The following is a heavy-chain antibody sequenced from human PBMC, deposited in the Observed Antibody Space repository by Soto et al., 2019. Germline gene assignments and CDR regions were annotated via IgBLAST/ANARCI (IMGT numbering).Heavy chain of an antibody. D-gene: IGHD2-8*01. J-gene: IGHJ6*02. V-gene: IGHV1-24*01. CDR2: FDPEDGET. CDR1: GYTLTELS. Sequence: VKVSCKVSGYTLTELSMHWVPQAPGKGLEWMGGFDPEDGETIYAQKFQGRVTMTEDTSTSTAYMELRGLTFDDTAVYYCARDIESVTAKHFFYYYPMDFRGQGSTVTVSS. CDR3: ARDIESVTAKHFFYYYPMDF.